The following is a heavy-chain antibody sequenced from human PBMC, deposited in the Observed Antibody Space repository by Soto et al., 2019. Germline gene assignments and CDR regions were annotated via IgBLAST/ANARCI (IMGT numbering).Heavy chain of an antibody. J-gene: IGHJ4*02. CDR2: ISSDGGST. CDR3: ASRYCSSTSCSSFHY. V-gene: IGHV3-64*01. CDR1: GFTFSTYA. D-gene: IGHD2-2*01. Sequence: EVQLVESGGGLVQPGGSLRLSCAASGFTFSTYAMHWVRQAPGKGLEYVSAISSDGGSTYYANSVKGRFTISRDNSKNTLYLQMGSLRAEDMDVYYCASRYCSSTSCSSFHYWGQGTLVTVSS.